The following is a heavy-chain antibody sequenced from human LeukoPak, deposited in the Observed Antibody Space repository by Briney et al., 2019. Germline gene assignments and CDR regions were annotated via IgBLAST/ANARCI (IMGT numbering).Heavy chain of an antibody. CDR3: AKDRCSNGIGCYYYYMDV. D-gene: IGHD2-8*01. J-gene: IGHJ6*03. Sequence: GGTLRLSCAASGFTFSSNGMSWVRQAPGKGLEWVAYIQYDGSNEQYADSVKGRFSISRDSSKNILYLQMNSLRAEDTAVYYCAKDRCSNGIGCYYYYMDVWGKGTTVTISS. CDR2: IQYDGSNE. V-gene: IGHV3-30*02. CDR1: GFTFSSNG.